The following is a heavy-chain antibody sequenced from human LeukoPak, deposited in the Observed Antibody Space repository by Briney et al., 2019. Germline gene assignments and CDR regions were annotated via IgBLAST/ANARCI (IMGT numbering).Heavy chain of an antibody. D-gene: IGHD1-20*01. CDR1: GFTFSNYV. J-gene: IGHJ4*02. CDR2: ISDSGDDA. V-gene: IGHV3-23*01. Sequence: PGGSLRLSCTGSGFTFSNYVMSWVRQAPGKRLEWVSGISDSGDDADYADSVKGRFTISRDNSKNTLFLQMNILRVEDTAVYYCARDLEPYNWNLYYFDYWGQGTLVTVSS. CDR3: ARDLEPYNWNLYYFDY.